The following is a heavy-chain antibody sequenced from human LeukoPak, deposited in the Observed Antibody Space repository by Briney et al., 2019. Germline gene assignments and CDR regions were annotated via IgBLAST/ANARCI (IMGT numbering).Heavy chain of an antibody. J-gene: IGHJ4*02. CDR2: INSDGSST. D-gene: IGHD1-26*01. CDR3: ARGPSGGRYYVGDY. CDR1: GFTFSSYA. V-gene: IGHV3-74*01. Sequence: GESLRLSCAASGFTFSSYAMSWVRQAPGKGLVWVSRINSDGSSTSYADSVKGRFTISRDNAKNTLYLQMNSLRAEDTAVYYCARGPSGGRYYVGDYWGQGTLVTVSS.